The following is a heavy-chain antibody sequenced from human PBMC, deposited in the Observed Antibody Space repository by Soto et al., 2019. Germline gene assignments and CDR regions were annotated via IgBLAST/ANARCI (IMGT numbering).Heavy chain of an antibody. D-gene: IGHD2-2*01. CDR1: GSSLSTSSDF. V-gene: IGHV4-39*01. CDR2: VYQSGTT. Sequence: SETLSLTCSVSGSSLSTSSDFLGWIRQAPGKGLEWIGNVYQSGTTRLNPSLKSRVSIFVDRSKNQFSLELNSATAADRAVYYCARQPESTSYFDYWGQGILVTVSS. CDR3: ARQPESTSYFDY. J-gene: IGHJ4*02.